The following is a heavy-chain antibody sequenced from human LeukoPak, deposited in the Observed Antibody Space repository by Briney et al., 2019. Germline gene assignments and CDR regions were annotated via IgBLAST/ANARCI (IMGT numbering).Heavy chain of an antibody. V-gene: IGHV4-34*01. CDR2: INHSGST. Sequence: ETLSLTCAVYGGSFSGYYWSWIRQPPGKGLEWIGEINHSGSTNYNPSLKSRVTISVDTSKNQFSLKLSSVTAADTAVYYCARGWGSCSGGSCYPTGSMYYFDYWGQGALVTVSS. CDR3: ARGWGSCSGGSCYPTGSMYYFDY. D-gene: IGHD2-15*01. CDR1: GGSFSGYY. J-gene: IGHJ4*02.